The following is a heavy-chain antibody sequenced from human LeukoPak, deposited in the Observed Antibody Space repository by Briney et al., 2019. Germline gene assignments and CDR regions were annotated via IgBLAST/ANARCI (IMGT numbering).Heavy chain of an antibody. CDR3: ARLGVYYYYYYMDV. D-gene: IGHD1-14*01. CDR2: INHSGST. Sequence: PSETLSLTCAVYGGSFSGYYWSWIRQPPGKGLEWIGEINHSGSTNCNPSLKSRVTISVDTSKNQFSLKLSSVTAADTAVYYCARLGVYYYYYYMDVWGKGTTVTVSS. J-gene: IGHJ6*03. V-gene: IGHV4-34*01. CDR1: GGSFSGYY.